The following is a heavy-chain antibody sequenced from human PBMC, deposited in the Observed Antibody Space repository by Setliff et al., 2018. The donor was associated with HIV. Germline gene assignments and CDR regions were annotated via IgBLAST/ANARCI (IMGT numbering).Heavy chain of an antibody. Sequence: PSETLSLTCAVSGDSMSSGDYSWNWIRQSPGKGLEWIGYIYPSGRTYYNPSLKNRVTMSIDRSKKQFSLNLSSVTAADTALYFCVREGAGSGSYYFDYWGQGTLVTVSS. D-gene: IGHD3-10*01. CDR1: GDSMSSGDYS. CDR2: IYPSGRT. V-gene: IGHV4-30-2*06. J-gene: IGHJ4*02. CDR3: VREGAGSGSYYFDY.